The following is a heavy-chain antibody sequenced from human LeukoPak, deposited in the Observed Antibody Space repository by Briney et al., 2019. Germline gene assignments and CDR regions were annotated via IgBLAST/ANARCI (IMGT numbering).Heavy chain of an antibody. D-gene: IGHD1-26*01. CDR1: GGSISSYY. J-gene: IGHJ4*02. CDR3: ARESEVGGGNSAFDY. V-gene: IGHV4-4*07. CDR2: IYTSGST. Sequence: SETLSLTCTVSGGSISSYYWSWIRQPAGKGLEWIGRIYTSGSTNYNPSLKSRVTMSVDTSKNQFSLKLNSVTAADTAVYYCARESEVGGGNSAFDYWGQGTLVTVSS.